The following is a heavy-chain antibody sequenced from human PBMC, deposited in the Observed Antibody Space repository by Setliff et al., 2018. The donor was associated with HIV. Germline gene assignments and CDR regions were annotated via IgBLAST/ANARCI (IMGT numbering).Heavy chain of an antibody. J-gene: IGHJ4*01. V-gene: IGHV3-21*01. CDR3: ARVYDSSGYSLSIPGY. D-gene: IGHD3-22*01. Sequence: SLRLSCAASGFTFSSYNMNWVRQPPGKGLEWVSFISSDSRHIYYADSVKGRFTISRDDAKNSLYLQMNSLRAEDTAVYYCARVYDSSGYSLSIPGYWGQGTLVTVSS. CDR1: GFTFSSYN. CDR2: ISSDSRHI.